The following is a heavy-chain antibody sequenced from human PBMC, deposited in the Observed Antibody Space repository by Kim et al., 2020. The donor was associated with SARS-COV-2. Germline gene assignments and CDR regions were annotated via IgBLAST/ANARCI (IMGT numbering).Heavy chain of an antibody. CDR3: ALVYYYGSGSYSDQYY. D-gene: IGHD3-10*01. CDR2: INPNSGGT. Sequence: ASVKVSCKASGYTFTGYYMHWVRQAPGQGLEWMGWINPNSGGTNYAQKFQGRVTMTRDTSISTAYMELSRLRSDDTAVYYCALVYYYGSGSYSDQYYWGQGTLVTVSS. CDR1: GYTFTGYY. J-gene: IGHJ4*02. V-gene: IGHV1-2*02.